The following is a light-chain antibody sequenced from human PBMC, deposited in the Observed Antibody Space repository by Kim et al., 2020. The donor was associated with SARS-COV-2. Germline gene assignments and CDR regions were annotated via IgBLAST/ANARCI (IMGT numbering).Light chain of an antibody. Sequence: QLVLTQSPSASASLGASVKLTCTLISGHSNYAIAWHQQQPEKGPRYLLTIYRDDSHSRGDGIPDRFSGSISGAERYLTISSLQSEDEADYFCQTWGPGTRVFGGGTQLTVL. CDR2: IYRDDSH. CDR3: QTWGPGTRV. J-gene: IGLJ2*01. CDR1: SGHSNYA. V-gene: IGLV4-69*01.